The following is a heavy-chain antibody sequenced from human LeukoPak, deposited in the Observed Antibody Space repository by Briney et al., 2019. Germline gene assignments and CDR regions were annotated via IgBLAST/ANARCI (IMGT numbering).Heavy chain of an antibody. CDR3: ASSKSIVGATPFDY. D-gene: IGHD1-26*01. CDR2: IYYSGST. J-gene: IGHJ4*02. V-gene: IGHV4-59*01. Sequence: PSETLSLTCTVSGGSISSYYWSWIRQPPGKGLEWIGHIYYSGSTNYNPSLKSRVTLLVDTSKNQFSLKLSSVTAADTAVYYCASSKSIVGATPFDYWGQGTLVTVSS. CDR1: GGSISSYY.